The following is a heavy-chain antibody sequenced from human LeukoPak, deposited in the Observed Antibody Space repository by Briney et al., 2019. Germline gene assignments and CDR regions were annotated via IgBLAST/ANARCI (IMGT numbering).Heavy chain of an antibody. CDR1: GFTFSSFG. D-gene: IGHD5-18*01. J-gene: IGHJ4*02. CDR2: ISHLSSYT. V-gene: IGHV3-21*01. CDR3: ARLYSRVGPFDY. Sequence: GGSLRLSCAASGFTFSSFGMNWVRQLPGKGLEWVSSISHLSSYTFYADSVKGRFTISRDNAKRSIYLQMDSLRVEDTAVYYCARLYSRVGPFDYWGQGTLVTVSS.